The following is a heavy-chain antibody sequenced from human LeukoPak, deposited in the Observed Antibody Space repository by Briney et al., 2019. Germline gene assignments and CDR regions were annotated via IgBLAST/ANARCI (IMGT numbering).Heavy chain of an antibody. D-gene: IGHD2-2*01. CDR2: ITTSGSTI. J-gene: IGHJ4*02. V-gene: IGHV3-48*03. CDR3: ARRYCSSSICLLDY. CDR1: GFIFSSYE. Sequence: PGGSLRLSCAASGFIFSSYEMNWVRQAPGKGLEWVSHITTSGSTIYYADSVKGRFTISRDNAKNSVYLQMNSLRAEDTAVYYCARRYCSSSICLLDYWGQGTLVTVS.